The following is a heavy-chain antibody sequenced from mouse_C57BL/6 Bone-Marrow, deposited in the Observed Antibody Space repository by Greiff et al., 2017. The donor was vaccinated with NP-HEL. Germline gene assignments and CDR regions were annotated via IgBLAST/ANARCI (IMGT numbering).Heavy chain of an antibody. CDR3: ARYSYEGGLYAMDY. CDR1: GFTFTDYY. CDR2: IRNKANGYTT. V-gene: IGHV7-3*01. Sequence: EVKLMESGGGLVQPGGSLSLSCAASGFTFTDYYMSWVRQPPGKALEWLGFIRNKANGYTTEYSASVKGRFTISRDNSQSILYLQMNALRAEDSATYYCARYSYEGGLYAMDYWGQGTSVTVSS. D-gene: IGHD1-1*01. J-gene: IGHJ4*01.